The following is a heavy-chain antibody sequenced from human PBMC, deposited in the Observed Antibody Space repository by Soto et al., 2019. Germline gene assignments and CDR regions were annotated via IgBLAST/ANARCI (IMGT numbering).Heavy chain of an antibody. CDR2: ISGSGGST. CDR3: AKGYRYYYDSSGYYDAAFDI. CDR1: GFTFSSYA. J-gene: IGHJ3*02. V-gene: IGHV3-23*01. Sequence: GGSLRLSCAASGFTFSSYAMSWARQAPGKGLEWVSAISGSGGSTYYADSVKGRFTISRDNSKNTLYLQMNSLRAEDTAVYYCAKGYRYYYDSSGYYDAAFDIWGQGTMVTVSS. D-gene: IGHD3-22*01.